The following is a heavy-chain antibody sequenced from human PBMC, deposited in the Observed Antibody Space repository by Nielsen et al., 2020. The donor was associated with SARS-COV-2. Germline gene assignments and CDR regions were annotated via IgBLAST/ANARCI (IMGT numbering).Heavy chain of an antibody. CDR2: IFPGDSDT. CDR1: GYSFPNYW. D-gene: IGHD6-19*01. Sequence: GESLKISCKGSGYSFPNYWIAWVRQMPGKGLEWMGSIFPGDSDTRYSPSFQGQVTISADKSITTAYLQWSSLKASDTAMYYCASFSKSGWSSLRPFDIWGQGTMVTVSS. CDR3: ASFSKSGWSSLRPFDI. J-gene: IGHJ3*02. V-gene: IGHV5-51*01.